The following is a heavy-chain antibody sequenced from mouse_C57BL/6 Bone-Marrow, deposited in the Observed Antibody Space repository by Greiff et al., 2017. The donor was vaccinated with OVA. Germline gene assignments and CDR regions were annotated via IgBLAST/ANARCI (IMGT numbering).Heavy chain of an antibody. J-gene: IGHJ3*01. V-gene: IGHV1-80*01. Sequence: VQLQQSGADLVKPEASVKISCKASGYAFSNYWMNWVKQRPGQGLEWIGQIYPGDGDTNYNGKFKGKATLTADNSSSTAYMHLSSLPSADSAVYFCASEAYWGQGTLVTVSA. CDR2: IYPGDGDT. CDR3: ASEAY. CDR1: GYAFSNYW.